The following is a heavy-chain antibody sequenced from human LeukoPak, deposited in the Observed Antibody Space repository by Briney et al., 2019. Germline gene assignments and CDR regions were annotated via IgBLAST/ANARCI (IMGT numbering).Heavy chain of an antibody. CDR1: GFVVSDYG. D-gene: IGHD5-12*01. CDR2: VRNDGSNE. Sequence: GGSLRLSCAASGFVVSDYGMHWVRQAPGKGLEWVASVRNDGSNEYYVGSVKGRFTISRDKSKNTVYLQMNSLRVKDTAVYSCAKESDSGYHSEGPKNWGLGTLVTVSS. V-gene: IGHV3-30*02. CDR3: AKESDSGYHSEGPKN. J-gene: IGHJ4*02.